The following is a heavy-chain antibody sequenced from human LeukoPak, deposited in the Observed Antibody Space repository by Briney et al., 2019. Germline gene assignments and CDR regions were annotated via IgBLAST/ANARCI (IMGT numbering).Heavy chain of an antibody. CDR3: ARGLIVVVPAARYYMDV. D-gene: IGHD2-2*01. V-gene: IGHV1-69*04. CDR1: GGTFSSYA. J-gene: IGHJ6*03. CDR2: IIPILGIA. Sequence: SVKVSCKASGGTFSSYAISWVRQAPGQGLEWMGRIIPILGIANYAQKFQGGVTITADKSTSTAYMELSSLRSEDTAVYYCARGLIVVVPAARYYMDVWGKGTTVTVSS.